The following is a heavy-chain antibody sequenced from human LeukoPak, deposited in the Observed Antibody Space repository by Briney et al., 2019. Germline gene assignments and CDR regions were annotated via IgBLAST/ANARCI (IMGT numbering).Heavy chain of an antibody. D-gene: IGHD3-22*01. CDR1: GFTFSSYA. Sequence: GGSLRLSCAASGFTFSSYAMSWVRQAPGKGLEWVSAISGSGGSTYYADSVKGRFTISRDSSKNTLYLQMNSLRAEDTAVYYCAKDGGWGYYDSSGYYYPYYFDYWGQGTLVTVSS. CDR2: ISGSGGST. V-gene: IGHV3-23*01. J-gene: IGHJ4*02. CDR3: AKDGGWGYYDSSGYYYPYYFDY.